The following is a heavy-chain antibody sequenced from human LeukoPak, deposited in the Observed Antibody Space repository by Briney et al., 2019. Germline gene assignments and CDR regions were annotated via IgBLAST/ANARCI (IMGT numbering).Heavy chain of an antibody. CDR3: ARGPSRITMIVVVRTIYGMDV. D-gene: IGHD3-22*01. CDR2: INHSGST. CDR1: GGSFSGYY. Sequence: PSETLSLTCAVYGGSFSGYYWSWIRQPPGKGLEWIGKINHSGSTNYNSSLKSRVTISVDTSKNQFSLKLSSVTAADTAVYYCARGPSRITMIVVVRTIYGMDVWGQGTTVTVSS. J-gene: IGHJ6*02. V-gene: IGHV4-34*01.